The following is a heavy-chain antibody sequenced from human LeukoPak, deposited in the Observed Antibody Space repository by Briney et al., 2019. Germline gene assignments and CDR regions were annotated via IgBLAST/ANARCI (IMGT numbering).Heavy chain of an antibody. D-gene: IGHD3-3*02. CDR2: FDPEDGET. Sequence: ASVKVSCKVSGYTLTELSMHWVRQAPGKGLEWMGGFDPEDGETIYAQKFQGRVTMTEDTSTDTAYMELSSLRSEDTAVYYCATSAHISRPLWPRYWGQGTLVTVSS. CDR1: GYTLTELS. J-gene: IGHJ4*02. V-gene: IGHV1-24*01. CDR3: ATSAHISRPLWPRY.